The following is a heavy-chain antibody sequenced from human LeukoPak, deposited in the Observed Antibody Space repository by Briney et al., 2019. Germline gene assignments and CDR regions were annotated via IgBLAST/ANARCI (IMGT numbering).Heavy chain of an antibody. CDR2: IWYDGSNK. V-gene: IGHV3-33*01. Sequence: GGSLRLSCVASGFTFSSYGMHWVRQAPGKGLEWVAVIWYDGSNKYYADFVKGRFIISRDNSKNTPYLQMNSLRAEDTAVYYCARDPMIRGIGWFDPWGQGTLVTVSS. CDR1: GFTFSSYG. D-gene: IGHD3-10*01. J-gene: IGHJ5*02. CDR3: ARDPMIRGIGWFDP.